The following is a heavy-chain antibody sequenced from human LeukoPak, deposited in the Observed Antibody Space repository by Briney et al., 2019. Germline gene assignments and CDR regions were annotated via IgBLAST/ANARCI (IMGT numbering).Heavy chain of an antibody. V-gene: IGHV3-33*01. CDR1: GFTFSSYG. CDR2: IWYDGSNK. D-gene: IGHD6-13*01. CDR3: ARGSYSSSWYWGFDY. J-gene: IGHJ4*02. Sequence: GRSLRLSCAASGFTFSSYGMHWVRQAPGKGLEWVAVIWYDGSNKYYADSVKGRFTISRDNSKNPLYLQTNSLRAEDTAVYYCARGSYSSSWYWGFDYWGQGTLVTVSS.